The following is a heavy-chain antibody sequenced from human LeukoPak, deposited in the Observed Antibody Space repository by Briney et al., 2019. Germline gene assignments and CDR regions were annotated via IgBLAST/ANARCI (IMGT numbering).Heavy chain of an antibody. Sequence: GGSLRLSCAASGFTFSSYAMSWVRQDPGKGLEWVSAISSSSSYIYYADSVKGRFTISRDNAKNSLYLQMNSLRAEDTAVYYCARDLGHTLGAFDIWGQGTMVTVSS. CDR2: ISSSSSYI. V-gene: IGHV3-21*01. CDR1: GFTFSSYA. CDR3: ARDLGHTLGAFDI. J-gene: IGHJ3*02.